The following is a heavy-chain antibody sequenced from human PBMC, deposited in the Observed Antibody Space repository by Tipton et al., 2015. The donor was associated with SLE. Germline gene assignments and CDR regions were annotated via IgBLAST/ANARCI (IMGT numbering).Heavy chain of an antibody. CDR3: ARAPPTEAEFDY. CDR2: IYYSGST. V-gene: IGHV4-61*08. CDR1: GGSISSGGYY. J-gene: IGHJ4*02. Sequence: TLSLTCTVSGGSISSGGYYWSWIRQHPGKGLEWIGYIYYSGSTNYNPSLKSRVTISVDTSKNQFSLKLSSVTAADTAVYYCARAPPTEAEFDYWGQGTLVTVSS.